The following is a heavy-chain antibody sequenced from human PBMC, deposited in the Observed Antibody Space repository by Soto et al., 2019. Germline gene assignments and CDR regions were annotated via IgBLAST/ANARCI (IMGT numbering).Heavy chain of an antibody. CDR2: IYPGDSDT. D-gene: IGHD2-2*01. CDR3: ARVHCSSTSCTPEYFDH. J-gene: IGHJ4*02. CDR1: GYSFTSYW. Sequence: GESLKISCKGSGYSFTSYWIGWVRQMPGKGLEWMGIIYPGDSDTRYSPSFQGQVTISADKSISTAYLQWSSLKASDTAMYYCARVHCSSTSCTPEYFDHWGQGTLVTVSS. V-gene: IGHV5-51*01.